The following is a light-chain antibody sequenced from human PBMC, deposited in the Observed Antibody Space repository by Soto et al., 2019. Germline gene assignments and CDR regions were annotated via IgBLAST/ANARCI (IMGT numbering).Light chain of an antibody. J-gene: IGKJ1*01. CDR1: QSVSSSY. Sequence: EIVLTQSPGTLSLSPGERATLSCRASQSVSSSYLAWYQQKPGQSPRPLIYGASSRAIGIPDRFSGSGSGTEFPRTIIRLEPEDFAVYYCQQYGSSPWTFGQGTKVEIK. V-gene: IGKV3-20*01. CDR3: QQYGSSPWT. CDR2: GAS.